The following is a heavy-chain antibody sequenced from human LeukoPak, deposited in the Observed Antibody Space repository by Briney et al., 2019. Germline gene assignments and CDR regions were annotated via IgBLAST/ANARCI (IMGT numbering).Heavy chain of an antibody. CDR2: IWYDGTNK. CDR1: GFTFSRYG. J-gene: IGHJ6*02. V-gene: IGHV3-33*01. D-gene: IGHD2-2*01. Sequence: GGSLRFSCAASGFTFSRYGMHWVRQAPGKGLEWVAVIWYDGTNKYHADSVKGRFTISRDNSKNTLYLQMNSLRAEDTAVYYCARDYSTTWSYVMDVWGQGTTVTVSS. CDR3: ARDYSTTWSYVMDV.